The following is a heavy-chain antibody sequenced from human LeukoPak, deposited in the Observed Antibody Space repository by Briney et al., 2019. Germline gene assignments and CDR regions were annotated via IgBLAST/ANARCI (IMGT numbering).Heavy chain of an antibody. CDR3: ARHLYYYDSSSYSPYYYMDA. CDR2: IYYTGST. V-gene: IGHV4-39*01. Sequence: SETLSLTCTASGGSISSSSYYWGWIRQPPGKGLEWIGTIYYTGSTYYNPALKSRVTISEDTSKNQFSLKLNSVTAADTAVYFCARHLYYYDSSSYSPYYYMDAWGKGTTVTVSS. D-gene: IGHD3-22*01. J-gene: IGHJ6*03. CDR1: GGSISSSSYY.